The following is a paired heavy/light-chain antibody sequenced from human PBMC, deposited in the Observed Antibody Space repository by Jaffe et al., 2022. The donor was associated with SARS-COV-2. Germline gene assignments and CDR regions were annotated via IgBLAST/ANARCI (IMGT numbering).Heavy chain of an antibody. CDR1: GFTFNSYA. D-gene: IGHD1-26*01. Sequence: EVQLMESGGGLAQPGGSLRLSCAASGFTFNSYAMNWVRQAPGKGLEWVSVSSGDGTVTYYADSVRGRLTISRDNSKNTLYLQMNSLRAEDTAVYFCAKAGGSYRGAFDIWGQGTMVTVSS. J-gene: IGHJ3*02. CDR2: SSGDGTVT. CDR3: AKAGGSYRGAFDI. V-gene: IGHV3-23*01.
Light chain of an antibody. CDR3: QKYNSAPWM. J-gene: IGKJ1*01. CDR2: AAS. V-gene: IGKV1-27*01. CDR1: QGISNY. Sequence: DVQMTQSPSSLSASVGDRVTITCRASQGISNYLAWYQQKPGKVPKLLIFAASTLQSGVPSRFSGSGSGTDFTLTISSLQPEDVATYYCQKYNSAPWMFGQGTKVEIK.